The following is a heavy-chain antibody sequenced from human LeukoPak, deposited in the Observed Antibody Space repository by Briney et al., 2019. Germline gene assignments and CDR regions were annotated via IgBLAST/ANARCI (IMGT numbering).Heavy chain of an antibody. CDR1: SGSITSGGKS. CDR2: IFDNENT. J-gene: IGHJ3*02. D-gene: IGHD1-14*01. CDR3: ARVTLTTTARAFDI. Sequence: PSETLSLTCTVSSGSITSGGKSWSWIRQPPGKGLEWLGNIFDNENTVYNPSLRSRLTISLYTSKSQFSLKLTSVTAADTAIYYCARVTLTTTARAFDIWGQGTMVTVSS. V-gene: IGHV4-30-4*07.